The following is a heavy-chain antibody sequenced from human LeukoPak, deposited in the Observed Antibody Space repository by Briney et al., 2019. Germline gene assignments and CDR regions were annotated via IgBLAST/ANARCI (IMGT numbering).Heavy chain of an antibody. Sequence: GGSLRLSCAASGFTFSSYAMSWVRQAPGKGLEWVSAISGSCGSTYYADSVKGRFTISRDNSKNTLYLQMNSLRAEDTAVYYCAKVPGQIYYFDYWGQGTLVTVSS. J-gene: IGHJ4*02. V-gene: IGHV3-23*01. CDR1: GFTFSSYA. CDR2: ISGSCGST. CDR3: AKVPGQIYYFDY.